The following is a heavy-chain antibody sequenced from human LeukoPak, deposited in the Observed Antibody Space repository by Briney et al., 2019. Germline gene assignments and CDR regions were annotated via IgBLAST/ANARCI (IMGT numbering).Heavy chain of an antibody. D-gene: IGHD2-2*01. CDR2: ISSGSSYI. CDR3: ARGAYCSSTSCSNWFDP. J-gene: IGHJ5*02. V-gene: IGHV3-21*01. Sequence: GSLRLSCAASGFTFSSHSMNWVRQAPGKGLEWVSSISSGSSYIYYADSVKGRFTISRDNAKNSLYLQMNSLRAEDTAVYYCARGAYCSSTSCSNWFDPWGQGTLVSVSS. CDR1: GFTFSSHS.